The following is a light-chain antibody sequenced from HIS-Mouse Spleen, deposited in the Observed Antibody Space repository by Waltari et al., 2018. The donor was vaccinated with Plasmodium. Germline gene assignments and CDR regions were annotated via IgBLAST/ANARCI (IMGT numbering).Light chain of an antibody. Sequence: QSALTQPPSASGSPGQSVTISCTGTSSDVGGYNYVSWYQPHPGKAPKLMIYEVSKRPSGVPVRFDGSKSGNTAALTVSGLQAEDEADYYCSSYAGSNNLVFGGGTKLTVL. CDR1: SSDVGGYNY. CDR3: SSYAGSNNLV. J-gene: IGLJ2*01. CDR2: EVS. V-gene: IGLV2-8*01.